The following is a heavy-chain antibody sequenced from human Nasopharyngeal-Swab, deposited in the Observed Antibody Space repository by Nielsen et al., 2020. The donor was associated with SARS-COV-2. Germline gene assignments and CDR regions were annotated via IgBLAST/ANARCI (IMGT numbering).Heavy chain of an antibody. V-gene: IGHV5-51*01. J-gene: IGHJ6*03. CDR3: ARLYEARRYYYYYIDV. CDR2: IYPGDSDT. D-gene: IGHD6-6*01. CDR1: GSSFTSYW. Sequence: GGSLRLSCKGSGSSFTSYWIGWVRQMPGKGLEWMGIIYPGDSDTRYSPSFQGQVTISADKSISTAYLQWSSLKASDTAMYYCARLYEARRYYYYYIDVWGKGTTVTVSS.